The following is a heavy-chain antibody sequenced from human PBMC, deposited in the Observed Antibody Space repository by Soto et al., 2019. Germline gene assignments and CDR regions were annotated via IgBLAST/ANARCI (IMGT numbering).Heavy chain of an antibody. Sequence: SETLSLTCTVSGGSISSVDYYWSWVRQSPEKGLEWIGYIYYTGSTCYSPSLKSRVSISIDTSKNQFSLNLTSVTAADTAVYYCARDPMPDQYYYGMDVWGQGTTVTVSS. CDR3: ARDPMPDQYYYGMDV. J-gene: IGHJ6*02. V-gene: IGHV4-30-4*01. D-gene: IGHD2-2*01. CDR1: GGSISSVDYY. CDR2: IYYTGST.